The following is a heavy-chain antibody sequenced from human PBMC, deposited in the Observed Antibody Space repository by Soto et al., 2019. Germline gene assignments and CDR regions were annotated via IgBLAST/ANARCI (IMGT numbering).Heavy chain of an antibody. J-gene: IGHJ4*02. Sequence: ASVKVSCKASGYTFTGYYMHWVRQAPGQGLEWMGWINPNSGGTNYAQKFQGWVTMTRDTSISTAYMELSRLRSDDTAVYYCARDRSLGYCSSTSCYAYFEYWGQGTLVTVSS. CDR3: ARDRSLGYCSSTSCYAYFEY. D-gene: IGHD2-2*01. CDR1: GYTFTGYY. V-gene: IGHV1-2*04. CDR2: INPNSGGT.